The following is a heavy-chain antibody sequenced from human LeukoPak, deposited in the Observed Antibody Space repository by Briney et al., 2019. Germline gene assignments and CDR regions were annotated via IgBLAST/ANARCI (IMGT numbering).Heavy chain of an antibody. J-gene: IGHJ4*02. Sequence: SETLSLTCAVYGGSFGGYYWSWIRQPPGKGLEWIGEINHSGSTNYNPSLKSRVTISVDTSKNQFSLKLSSVTAADTAVYYCATTPYGSGSYYLTEYFDYWGQGTLVTVSS. CDR2: INHSGST. D-gene: IGHD3-10*01. CDR3: ATTPYGSGSYYLTEYFDY. CDR1: GGSFGGYY. V-gene: IGHV4-34*01.